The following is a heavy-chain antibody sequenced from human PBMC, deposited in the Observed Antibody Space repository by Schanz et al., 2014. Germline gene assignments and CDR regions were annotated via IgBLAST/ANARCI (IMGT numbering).Heavy chain of an antibody. CDR2: LSEGGGGT. Sequence: EVQLLESGGGLVQPGGSLRLSCATSGFTLSSYGMHWVRQAPGKGLEWVSALSEGGGGTHYADSVKGRFTISRDNSKNTLYLQMNSLRAEDTAVYYCAKGRFGELSAFDIWGQGTMXTVSS. CDR3: AKGRFGELSAFDI. J-gene: IGHJ3*02. V-gene: IGHV3-23*01. CDR1: GFTLSSYG. D-gene: IGHD3-10*01.